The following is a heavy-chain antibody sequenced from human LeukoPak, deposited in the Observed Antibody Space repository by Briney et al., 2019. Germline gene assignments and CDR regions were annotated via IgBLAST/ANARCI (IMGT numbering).Heavy chain of an antibody. CDR3: ARDRYGAYDFDS. CDR1: GYTFTSYD. D-gene: IGHD4-17*01. J-gene: IGHJ4*02. CDR2: MNPNSGNT. V-gene: IGHV1-8*03. Sequence: ASVKVSCKASGYTFTSYDINWVRQATGQGLEWMGWMNPNSGNTGYAQKFQGRVTITRNTSISTAYMELSSLRSEDTAIYYCARDRYGAYDFDSWGQGTLVTVSS.